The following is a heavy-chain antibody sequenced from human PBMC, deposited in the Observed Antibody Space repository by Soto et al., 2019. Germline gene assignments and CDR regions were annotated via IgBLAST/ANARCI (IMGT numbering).Heavy chain of an antibody. D-gene: IGHD3-22*01. V-gene: IGHV4-31*03. J-gene: IGHJ3*02. CDR1: GGSISSGGYY. CDR2: IYYSGST. Sequence: QVQLQESGPGLVKPSQTLSLTCTVSGGSISSGGYYWSWIRQHPGKGLEWIGYIYYSGSTYYNPSLKSRVTRAVDTSKNQFSLKMSSVTAADTAVYYCAGVGYYDGNGYNAFNIWGQGTMVTVSS. CDR3: AGVGYYDGNGYNAFNI.